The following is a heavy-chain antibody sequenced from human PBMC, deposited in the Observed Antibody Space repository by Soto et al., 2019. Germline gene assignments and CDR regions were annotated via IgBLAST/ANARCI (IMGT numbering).Heavy chain of an antibody. Sequence: PSQTLSVTCAISGYSVSGNIAAWNCIRQSPWRGLEWLGRTYYRSRWYNDYAVSVKSRITVTPDTSKNQFSLHLNSVTPEDTAVYYCARESPYYVTSDSYLDYWGQGAMVTVSS. D-gene: IGHD3-16*01. CDR1: GYSVSGNIAA. V-gene: IGHV6-1*01. CDR2: TYYRSRWYN. J-gene: IGHJ4*02. CDR3: ARESPYYVTSDSYLDY.